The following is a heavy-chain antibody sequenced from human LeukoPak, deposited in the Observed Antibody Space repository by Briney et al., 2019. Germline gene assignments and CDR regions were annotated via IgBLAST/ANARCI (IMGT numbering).Heavy chain of an antibody. D-gene: IGHD4-17*01. Sequence: ASVKVSCKVSGYSLTDLSLHWVRQAPGKGLEWMGGFDPEDGEPIYAQKLQGRLSMTEDTSKDTGYMELRTLRSEDTALYYCAKSHGDYGLLDYGVQGTLVTASS. J-gene: IGHJ4*02. V-gene: IGHV1-24*01. CDR3: AKSHGDYGLLDY. CDR2: FDPEDGEP. CDR1: GYSLTDLS.